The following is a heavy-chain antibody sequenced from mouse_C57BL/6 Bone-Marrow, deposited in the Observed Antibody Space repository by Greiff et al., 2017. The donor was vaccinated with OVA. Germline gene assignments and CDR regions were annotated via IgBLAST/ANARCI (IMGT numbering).Heavy chain of an antibody. CDR2: IHPNSGST. Sequence: QVQLQQPGAELVKPGASVKLSCKASGYTFTSYWMHWVKQRPGQGLEWIGMIHPNSGSTNYNEKFKSKATLTVDKSSSTAYMQLSSLTSEDSAVYYCTSVYTALATRGVYYAIDYWGQGTSVTVSS. CDR3: TSVYTALATRGVYYAIDY. J-gene: IGHJ4*01. CDR1: GYTFTSYW. D-gene: IGHD3-1*01. V-gene: IGHV1-64*01.